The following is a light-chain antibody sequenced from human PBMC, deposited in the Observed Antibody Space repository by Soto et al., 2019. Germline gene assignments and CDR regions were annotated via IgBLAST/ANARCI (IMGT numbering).Light chain of an antibody. Sequence: EIVMTQSPATLSVSPGERATLSCRASQSVSSNLAWYQQKPGQAPRLLIYGASTRATGIPARFSGSGSGTEFTLTFSSLQSEDFAVYYCQQYNNWPPKWTFGQGTKVEIK. CDR2: GAS. CDR1: QSVSSN. J-gene: IGKJ1*01. V-gene: IGKV3-15*01. CDR3: QQYNNWPPKWT.